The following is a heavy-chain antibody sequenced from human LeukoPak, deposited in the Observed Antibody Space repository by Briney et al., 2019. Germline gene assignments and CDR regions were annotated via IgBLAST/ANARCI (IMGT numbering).Heavy chain of an antibody. CDR3: ARDGIAAAGRGSFDY. D-gene: IGHD6-13*01. J-gene: IGHJ4*02. V-gene: IGHV3-53*01. CDR2: IYSGGST. Sequence: GGSLRLSCAASGFTVSSNYMSWVRQAPGKGLEWVSVIYSGGSTYYADSVKGRFTISRDNSKNTLHLQMNSLRAEDTAVYHCARDGIAAAGRGSFDYWGQGTLVTVSS. CDR1: GFTVSSNY.